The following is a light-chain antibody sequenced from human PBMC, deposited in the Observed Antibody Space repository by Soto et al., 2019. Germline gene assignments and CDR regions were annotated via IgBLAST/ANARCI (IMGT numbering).Light chain of an antibody. CDR3: QQYGTSRT. CDR2: GAS. Sequence: PGARGTLSCRASQSVTNNYLALYQQRPGLAPRLLIYGASTRTAGIPDRFTGSGSGTDFTLTISRLEPEDFAVYYCQQYGTSRTFGQGTKVDIK. V-gene: IGKV3-20*01. J-gene: IGKJ1*01. CDR1: QSVTNNY.